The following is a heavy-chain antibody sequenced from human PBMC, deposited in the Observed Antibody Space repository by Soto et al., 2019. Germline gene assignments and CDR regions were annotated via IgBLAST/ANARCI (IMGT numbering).Heavy chain of an antibody. CDR1: GFTFNGYA. Sequence: GGSLRLSCAASGFTFNGYAINWVRQTPGKGLEWVSGISATGNTKYYADSVRGRFTISRDNSKNTVYLQMNSLRAEDTALYYCARADYDFWSGRFYFNYWGQGTLVTISS. J-gene: IGHJ4*02. CDR3: ARADYDFWSGRFYFNY. V-gene: IGHV3-23*01. CDR2: ISATGNTK. D-gene: IGHD3-3*01.